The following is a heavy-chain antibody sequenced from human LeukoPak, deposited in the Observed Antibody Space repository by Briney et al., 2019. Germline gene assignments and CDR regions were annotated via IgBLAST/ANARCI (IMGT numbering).Heavy chain of an antibody. D-gene: IGHD5-18*01. J-gene: IGHJ4*02. Sequence: PGGSLRLSCAASGFSLSSYSMHWVRQSPGKGLEWVAVIWYDGSNKYYADSVKGRFTISRDNSKNTLYLQMNSLRAEDTALYYCAKGPSETAMATAFDYWGQGTLVTVSS. V-gene: IGHV3-33*06. CDR1: GFSLSSYS. CDR3: AKGPSETAMATAFDY. CDR2: IWYDGSNK.